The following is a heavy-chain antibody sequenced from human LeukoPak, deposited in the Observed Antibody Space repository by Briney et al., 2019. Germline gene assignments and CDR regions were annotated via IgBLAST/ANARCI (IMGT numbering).Heavy chain of an antibody. D-gene: IGHD6-13*01. CDR3: ARTFIAAAGGYYFDY. CDR2: IYYSGST. J-gene: IGHJ4*02. Sequence: PSQTLSLTCTVSGGSISSGGYYWSWIRQHPGKGPEWIGYIYYSGSTYYNPSLKSRVTISVDTSKNQFSLKLSSVTAADTAVYYCARTFIAAAGGYYFDYWGQGTLVTVSS. CDR1: GGSISSGGYY. V-gene: IGHV4-31*03.